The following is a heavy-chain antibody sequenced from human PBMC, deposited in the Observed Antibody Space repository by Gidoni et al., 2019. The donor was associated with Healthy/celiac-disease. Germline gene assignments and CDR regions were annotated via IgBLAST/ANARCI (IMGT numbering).Heavy chain of an antibody. CDR3: AFAFGGYSYGGGFDY. Sequence: EVQLVESGGGLVQPGRSLRLSCAASGFTFDDYAMHWVRQAPGKGLEWVSGISWNSGSIGYADSVKGRFTISRDNAKNSLYLQMNSLRAEDTALYYCAFAFGGYSYGGGFDYWGQGTLVTVSS. J-gene: IGHJ4*02. CDR2: ISWNSGSI. V-gene: IGHV3-9*01. D-gene: IGHD5-18*01. CDR1: GFTFDDYA.